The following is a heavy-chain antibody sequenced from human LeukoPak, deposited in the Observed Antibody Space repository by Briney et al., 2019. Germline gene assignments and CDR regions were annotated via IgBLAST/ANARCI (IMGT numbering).Heavy chain of an antibody. J-gene: IGHJ4*02. D-gene: IGHD3-9*01. Sequence: ESGPTLVNPTETLTLTCTVSGLSLSNARMGVSWIRQPPGKALEWLAHIFSNDEKSYSTSLKSGLTISKDTSESQVVLTMTNMDPVDTATYYCARIREDYDILTGYSSGDFDYWGQGTLVTVSS. CDR3: ARIREDYDILTGYSSGDFDY. CDR1: GLSLSNARMG. CDR2: IFSNDEK. V-gene: IGHV2-26*01.